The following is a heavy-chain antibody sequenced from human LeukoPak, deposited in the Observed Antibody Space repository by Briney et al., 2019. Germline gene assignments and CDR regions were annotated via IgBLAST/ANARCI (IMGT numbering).Heavy chain of an antibody. J-gene: IGHJ5*02. V-gene: IGHV4-38-2*02. CDR1: GYSISSGYY. Sequence: SETLSLTCTVSGYSISSGYYWGWIRQPPGKGLEWIGSIYHSGSTYYNPSLKSRVTISVDTSKNQFSLKLSSVTAADTAVYYCARGPPGKWFGELFWFDPWGQGTLVTVSS. CDR2: IYHSGST. D-gene: IGHD3-10*01. CDR3: ARGPPGKWFGELFWFDP.